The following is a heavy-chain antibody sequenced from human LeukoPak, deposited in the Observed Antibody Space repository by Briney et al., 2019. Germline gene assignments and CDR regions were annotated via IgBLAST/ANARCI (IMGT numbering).Heavy chain of an antibody. J-gene: IGHJ6*02. CDR1: GGSISSGDYY. V-gene: IGHV4-30-4*01. CDR2: IYYSGST. CDR3: ARQLGFYYGMDV. D-gene: IGHD6-6*01. Sequence: SETLSLTCTVSGGSISSGDYYWSWIRQPPGKGLEWIGYIYYSGSTYYNPSLKSRVTISVDTSKNQLSLKLSSVTAADTAVYYCARQLGFYYGMDVWGQGTTVTVSS.